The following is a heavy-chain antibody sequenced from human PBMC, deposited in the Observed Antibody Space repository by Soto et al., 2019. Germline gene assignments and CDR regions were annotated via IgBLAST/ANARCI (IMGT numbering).Heavy chain of an antibody. D-gene: IGHD6-19*01. CDR2: ISAYNGNT. V-gene: IGHV1-18*04. Sequence: QVQLVQSGAEVKKPGASVKVSCKASGYTFTSYGISWVRQAPGQGLEWMGWISAYNGNTNYAQKLQGRVTMTTDTSTSTAYMELRRLSFDGTDVYYCARAASPNSGWYWGYFQHWGQGNLVTFSS. J-gene: IGHJ1*01. CDR3: ARAASPNSGWYWGYFQH. CDR1: GYTFTSYG.